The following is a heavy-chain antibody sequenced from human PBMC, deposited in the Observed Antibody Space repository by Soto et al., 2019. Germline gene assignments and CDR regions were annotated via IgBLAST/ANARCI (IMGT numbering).Heavy chain of an antibody. Sequence: SETLSLTCTVSGGSIRSGTYYWNWIRQHPGKGLEWIGYIYHSGSTYYNPSLESRVSISLDASKNNFSLKLSSVTAADTAVYYCARRQSSSWYGLWGQGTLVTVSS. J-gene: IGHJ1*01. CDR1: GGSIRSGTYY. CDR3: ARRQSSSWYGL. V-gene: IGHV4-31*03. D-gene: IGHD6-13*01. CDR2: IYHSGST.